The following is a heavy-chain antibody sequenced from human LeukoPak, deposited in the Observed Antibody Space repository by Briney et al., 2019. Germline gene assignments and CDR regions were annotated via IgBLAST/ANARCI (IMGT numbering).Heavy chain of an antibody. CDR2: IYYSGST. Sequence: SQTLSLTCTVSGSSISSGDYCWSWIRQPPGKGLEWIGYIYYSGSTYYNPSLKSRVTISVDTSKNQFSLKLSSVTAADTAVYYCARKSVDSSARAFDNWGQGTLVTVSS. J-gene: IGHJ4*02. V-gene: IGHV4-30-4*01. D-gene: IGHD3-22*01. CDR1: GSSISSGDYC. CDR3: ARKSVDSSARAFDN.